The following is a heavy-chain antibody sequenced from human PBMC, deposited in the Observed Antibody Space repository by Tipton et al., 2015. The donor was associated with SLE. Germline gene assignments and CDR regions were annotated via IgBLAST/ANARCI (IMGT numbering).Heavy chain of an antibody. J-gene: IGHJ2*01. CDR1: GGSISSYY. CDR3: ARRVDFWSRWFFDV. Sequence: TLSLTCSVSGGSISSYYWSWIRQPPGKGLEWIGYIYTSGSTKSNPSLKSRVTISVDTSKNQFSLKMNSVTAADTAVYFCARRVDFWSRWFFDVWGRGTLVTVSS. D-gene: IGHD3-3*01. CDR2: IYTSGST. V-gene: IGHV4-4*08.